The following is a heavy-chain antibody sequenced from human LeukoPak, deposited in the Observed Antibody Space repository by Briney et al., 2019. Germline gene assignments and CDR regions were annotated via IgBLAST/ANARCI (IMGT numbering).Heavy chain of an antibody. CDR1: GGSFSGYY. CDR3: ARGSAAAEDY. V-gene: IGHV4-34*01. J-gene: IGHJ4*02. Sequence: SETLSLTCAVYGGSFSGYYWSWIRQPPGKGLEWIGEINHSGSTNYNPSLKSRVTISVDTSKNQFSLKLSSVTAADTAVYYCARGSAAAEDYWGKGTLVTVSS. CDR2: INHSGST. D-gene: IGHD6-13*01.